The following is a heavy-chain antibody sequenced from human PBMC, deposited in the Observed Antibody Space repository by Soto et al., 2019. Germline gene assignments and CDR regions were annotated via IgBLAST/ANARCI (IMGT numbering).Heavy chain of an antibody. Sequence: QVQLQQWGAGLLKPSETLSLTCAVYGGSFSGYYWSWIRQPPGKGLEWIGEINHRGSTNYNPSLKSRVTISVDTSRHQVSPKLSSVTAADTAVYFCARGRKGAVAGTEVFGYWGQGTLVTVSS. D-gene: IGHD6-19*01. V-gene: IGHV4-34*01. CDR3: ARGRKGAVAGTEVFGY. CDR2: INHRGST. J-gene: IGHJ4*02. CDR1: GGSFSGYY.